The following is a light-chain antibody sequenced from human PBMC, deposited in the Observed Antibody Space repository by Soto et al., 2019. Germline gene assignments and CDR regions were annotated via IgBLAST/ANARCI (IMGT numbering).Light chain of an antibody. CDR2: EVS. CDR3: SSYTSSSTLALYV. Sequence: QSVLTQPASVSGSPGQSITISCTGTSSDVGGYNYVSWYQQHPGKAPKLMIYEVSNRPSGVSNRFSGSKSGNTASLTISGLQAEDEADYYCSSYTSSSTLALYVFGTGTKLNVL. J-gene: IGLJ1*01. V-gene: IGLV2-14*01. CDR1: SSDVGGYNY.